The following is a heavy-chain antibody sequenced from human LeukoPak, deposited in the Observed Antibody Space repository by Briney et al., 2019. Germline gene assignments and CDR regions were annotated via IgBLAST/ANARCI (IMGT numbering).Heavy chain of an antibody. CDR3: ARGGPRVPNAFDI. Sequence: GGSLRLSCAASGFTVSSNYMSWVRQAPGKGLEWVSVIYSGGSAYYADSVKGRFTISRDNSKNMLYLQMNSLRAEDTAVYYCARGGPRVPNAFDIWGQGTMVTVSS. CDR2: IYSGGSA. D-gene: IGHD1-26*01. J-gene: IGHJ3*02. V-gene: IGHV3-53*01. CDR1: GFTVSSNY.